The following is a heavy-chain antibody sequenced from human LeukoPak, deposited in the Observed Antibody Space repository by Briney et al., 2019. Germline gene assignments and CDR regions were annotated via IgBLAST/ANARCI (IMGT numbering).Heavy chain of an antibody. CDR1: GFTFSSYA. V-gene: IGHV3-30*04. Sequence: GGSLRLSCAASGFTFSSYAMHWVRQAPGKGLEWVAVISYDGSNKYYADSVKGRFTISRDNSKNTLYLQMNSLRAEDTAVYYCAKDPSSSSKWGPYYYYYGMDVWGQGTTVTVSS. CDR3: AKDPSSSSKWGPYYYYYGMDV. J-gene: IGHJ6*02. CDR2: ISYDGSNK. D-gene: IGHD6-13*01.